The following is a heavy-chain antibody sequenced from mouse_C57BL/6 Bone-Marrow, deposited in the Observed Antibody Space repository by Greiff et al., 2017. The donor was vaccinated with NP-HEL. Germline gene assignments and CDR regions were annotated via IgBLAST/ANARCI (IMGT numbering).Heavy chain of an antibody. CDR2: ISYDGSN. CDR3: ARDERTWFAY. V-gene: IGHV3-6*01. Sequence: EVKLMESGPGLVKPSQSLSLTCSVTGYSITSGYYWNWLRQFPGNKLEWMGYISYDGSNNYNPSLKNRISITRDTSKNQFFLKLNSVTTEDTATYYCARDERTWFAYWGQGTLVTVSA. J-gene: IGHJ3*01. CDR1: GYSITSGYY.